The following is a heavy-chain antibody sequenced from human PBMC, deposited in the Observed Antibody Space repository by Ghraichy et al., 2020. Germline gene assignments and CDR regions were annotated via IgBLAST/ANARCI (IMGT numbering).Heavy chain of an antibody. J-gene: IGHJ6*02. CDR2: ISSSSSYI. V-gene: IGHV3-21*01. D-gene: IGHD2-15*01. Sequence: GGSLRLSCAASGFTFSSYSMNWVRQAPGKGLEWVSSISSSSSYIYYADSVKGRFTISRDNAKNSLYLQMNSLRAEDTAVYYCARDLLPYRVRKDGMDVWGQGTTVTVSS. CDR1: GFTFSSYS. CDR3: ARDLLPYRVRKDGMDV.